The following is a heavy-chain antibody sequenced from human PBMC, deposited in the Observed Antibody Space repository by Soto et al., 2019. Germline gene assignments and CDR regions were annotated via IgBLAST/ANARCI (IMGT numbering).Heavy chain of an antibody. Sequence: ASVKVSCKASGYTFTSYAIHWVRQAPGQRLEWMGWINAGNGNTKYSQKFQGRVTITRDTSTSTAYMELRSLRSDDTAVYYCARDGYSSTNWFDPWGQGTLVTVSS. CDR3: ARDGYSSTNWFDP. CDR2: INAGNGNT. V-gene: IGHV1-3*01. D-gene: IGHD6-19*01. J-gene: IGHJ5*02. CDR1: GYTFTSYA.